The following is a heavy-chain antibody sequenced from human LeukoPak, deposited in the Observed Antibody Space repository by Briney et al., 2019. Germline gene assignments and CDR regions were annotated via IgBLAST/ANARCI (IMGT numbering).Heavy chain of an antibody. CDR2: INSGGDGI. V-gene: IGHV3-48*03. D-gene: IGHD3-9*01. J-gene: IGHJ4*02. CDR3: ARQDWLD. Sequence: GGSLRLSCAASGFIFSDYEMNWVRQAPGKGLEWVSYINSGGDGIYYADSVKGRFTISRDNAKNSLYLQMNSLRAEDTAVYYCARQDWLDWGQGTLVTVSS. CDR1: GFIFSDYE.